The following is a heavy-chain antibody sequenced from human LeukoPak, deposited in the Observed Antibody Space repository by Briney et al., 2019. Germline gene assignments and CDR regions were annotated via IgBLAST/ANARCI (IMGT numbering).Heavy chain of an antibody. CDR3: AKRGVVIRVILVGFHKEAYYFDS. CDR2: ISDSGGST. D-gene: IGHD3-22*01. J-gene: IGHJ4*02. CDR1: GTTLSNYG. V-gene: IGHV3-23*01. Sequence: GGSLRLSCAVSGTTLSNYGMSWVRQAPGKGLEWVAGISDSGGSTNYADSVKGRSTISRDNPKNTLYLQMNSLRAEDTAVYFCAKRGVVIRVILVGFHKEAYYFDSWGQGALVTVSS.